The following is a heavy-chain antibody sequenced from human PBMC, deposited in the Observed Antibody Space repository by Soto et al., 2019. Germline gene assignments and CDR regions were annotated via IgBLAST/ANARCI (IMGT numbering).Heavy chain of an antibody. V-gene: IGHV4-61*01. Sequence: SETLSLTCTVSGGSVSSGSYYWSWILQPPGKGLEWIGYIYYSGSTNYNPSLKSRVTISVDTSKNQFSLKLSSVTAADTAVYYCARDSSVPYYYGSGSYRPFDYWGQGTLVTVSS. CDR3: ARDSSVPYYYGSGSYRPFDY. CDR1: GGSVSSGSYY. D-gene: IGHD3-10*01. J-gene: IGHJ4*02. CDR2: IYYSGST.